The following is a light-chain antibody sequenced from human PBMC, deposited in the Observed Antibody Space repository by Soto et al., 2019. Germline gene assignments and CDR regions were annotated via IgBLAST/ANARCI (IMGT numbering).Light chain of an antibody. J-gene: IGLJ2*01. CDR2: YDS. Sequence: SYELTPPPSVSVAPGKTARITCGGNNIGSKSVHWYQQKPGQAPVLVIYYDSDRPSGIPERFSGSNSGNTATLTISRVEAGDEADYYCQVWDSSSDRVVFGGGTQLTVL. CDR1: NIGSKS. V-gene: IGLV3-21*04. CDR3: QVWDSSSDRVV.